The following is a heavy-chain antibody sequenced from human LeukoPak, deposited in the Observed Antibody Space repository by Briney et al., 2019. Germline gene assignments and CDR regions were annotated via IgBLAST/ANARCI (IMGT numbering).Heavy chain of an antibody. CDR2: SGWTGIGT. Sequence: GGSLRLSCAVSGFIFNDYALHWVRQVPGKGLEWLSFSGWTGIGTDYGDSVKGRFTISRDDSKNSLYLQMHSLRSEDSALYCCVRSRAASLGYFDSWGQGTLVTVSS. J-gene: IGHJ4*02. V-gene: IGHV3-43D*03. CDR1: GFIFNDYA. CDR3: VRSRAASLGYFDS. D-gene: IGHD7-27*01.